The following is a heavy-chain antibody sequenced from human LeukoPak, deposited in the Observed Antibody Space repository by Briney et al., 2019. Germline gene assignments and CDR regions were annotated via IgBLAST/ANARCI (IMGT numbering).Heavy chain of an antibody. CDR2: IYYSGAN. CDR1: GGSISSSLSY. J-gene: IGHJ6*01. D-gene: IGHD2-8*01. V-gene: IGHV4-39*01. CDR3: VRHDCATADCSQFFGMDG. Sequence: SETLSLTCTVSGGSISSSLSYWCWIRHPPGEGLEWLATIYYSGANYYHPPLQSRVTISVDTSKNQFSLKLSSVTAADTAVYYCVRHDCATADCSQFFGMDGWGQGTTVTVSS.